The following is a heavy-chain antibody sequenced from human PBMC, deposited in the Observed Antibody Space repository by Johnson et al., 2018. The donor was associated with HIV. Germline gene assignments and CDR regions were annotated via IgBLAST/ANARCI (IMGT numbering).Heavy chain of an antibody. CDR3: ARDHEMATIGDAFDI. CDR2: ISYDGSNK. Sequence: QVQLVESGGGVVQPGRSLRLSCAASGFTFSTYAMHWVRQAPGKGLECVAVISYDGSNKYYADSVKGRFTISRDNAKNSLYLQMNSLRAEDTAVYYCARDHEMATIGDAFDIWGQGTVVTVSS. CDR1: GFTFSTYA. J-gene: IGHJ3*02. D-gene: IGHD5-24*01. V-gene: IGHV3-30*04.